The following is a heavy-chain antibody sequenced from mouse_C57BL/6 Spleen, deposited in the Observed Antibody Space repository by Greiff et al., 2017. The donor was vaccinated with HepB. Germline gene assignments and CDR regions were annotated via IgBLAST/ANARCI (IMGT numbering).Heavy chain of an antibody. CDR2: IHPNSGST. CDR1: GYTFTSYW. D-gene: IGHD1-1*01. J-gene: IGHJ1*03. CDR3: ANLITTVVGSYWYFDV. Sequence: QVQLQQPGAELVKPGASVKLSCKASGYTFTSYWMHWVKQRPGQGLEWIGMIHPNSGSTNYNEKFKSKATLTVDKSSSTAYMQLSSLTSEDSAVYYCANLITTVVGSYWYFDVWGTGTTVTVSS. V-gene: IGHV1-64*01.